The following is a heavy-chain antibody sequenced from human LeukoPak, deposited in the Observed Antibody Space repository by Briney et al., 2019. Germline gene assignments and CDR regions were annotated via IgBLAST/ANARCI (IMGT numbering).Heavy chain of an antibody. V-gene: IGHV4-39*01. Sequence: SETLSFTCTVSGGSISSSSYYWGWIRQPPGKGLEWIGSIYYSGSTYYNASLKSQVSISIDTSKNQFSLKVTSVTAADTAVYYCARQTGSGLFILPGGQGTLVTVSS. J-gene: IGHJ4*02. CDR3: ARQTGSGLFILP. CDR1: GGSISSSSYY. D-gene: IGHD3/OR15-3a*01. CDR2: IYYSGST.